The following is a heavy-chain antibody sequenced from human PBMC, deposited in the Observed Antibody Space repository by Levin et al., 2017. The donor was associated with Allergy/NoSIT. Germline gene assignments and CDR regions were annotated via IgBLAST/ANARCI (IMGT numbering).Heavy chain of an antibody. J-gene: IGHJ6*03. V-gene: IGHV4-59*01. CDR2: IYYSGST. CDR1: GGSISSYY. Sequence: KPSETLSLTCTVSGGSISSYYWSWIRQPPGKGLEWIGYIYYSGSTNYNPSLKSRVTISVDTSKNQFSLKLSSVTAADTAVYYCASHIAAAGTNYYYYMDVWGKGTTVTVSS. CDR3: ASHIAAAGTNYYYYMDV. D-gene: IGHD6-13*01.